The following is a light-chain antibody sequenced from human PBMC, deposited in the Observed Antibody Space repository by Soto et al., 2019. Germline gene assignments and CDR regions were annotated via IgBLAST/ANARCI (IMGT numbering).Light chain of an antibody. Sequence: QSVLTQPPSVSEAPRQRVTISCSGSSSNVGDNAVNWYQQPPGKAPKLLIYYDDLLTSGVSDRFSGSKSGTSASLAISGLQSEDEGDYYCEAWDDSLNGWVFGGGTKLTVL. V-gene: IGLV1-36*01. CDR2: YDD. J-gene: IGLJ3*02. CDR3: EAWDDSLNGWV. CDR1: SSNVGDNA.